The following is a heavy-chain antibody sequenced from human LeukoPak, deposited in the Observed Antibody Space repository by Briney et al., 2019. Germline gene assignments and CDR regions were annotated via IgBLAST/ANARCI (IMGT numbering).Heavy chain of an antibody. J-gene: IGHJ5*02. D-gene: IGHD3-10*01. CDR1: DGSISSGGYY. V-gene: IGHV4-31*03. CDR2: IYYSGST. Sequence: SETLSLTCTVSDGSISSGGYYWSWIRQHPGKGLEWIGYIYYSGSTYYNPSLKSRVTISVDTSKNQFSLKLSSVTAADTAVYYCARDRSGEGFGEFYNWFDPWGQGTLVTVSS. CDR3: ARDRSGEGFGEFYNWFDP.